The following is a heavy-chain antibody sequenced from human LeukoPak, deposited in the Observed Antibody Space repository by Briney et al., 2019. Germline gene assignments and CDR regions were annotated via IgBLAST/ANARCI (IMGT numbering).Heavy chain of an antibody. J-gene: IGHJ4*02. D-gene: IGHD1-26*01. CDR3: GSSSIVGATINY. CDR1: GFTFGSYA. Sequence: GGSLRLSCEASGFTFGSYAMYWVRQAPGKGLEWVAGIFGSGGSAHYADSAKGRFTISRDNSKNTVYLQINSLRAEDTAVYYCGSSSIVGATINYWGQGTLVTVSS. V-gene: IGHV3-23*01. CDR2: IFGSGGSA.